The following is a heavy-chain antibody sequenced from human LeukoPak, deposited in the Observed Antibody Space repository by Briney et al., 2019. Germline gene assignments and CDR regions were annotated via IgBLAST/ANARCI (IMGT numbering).Heavy chain of an antibody. Sequence: GGSLRLSCVASGFTFTNYWMNWVRQAPGKGLEWVASIKQDGSQKSYVDSVKGRFTISRDNAKNSLYLQMNSLRAEDTAVYYCARDGDIYGMDVWGQGTTVTVSS. V-gene: IGHV3-7*01. CDR2: IKQDGSQK. CDR1: GFTFTNYW. CDR3: ARDGDIYGMDV. J-gene: IGHJ6*02. D-gene: IGHD7-27*01.